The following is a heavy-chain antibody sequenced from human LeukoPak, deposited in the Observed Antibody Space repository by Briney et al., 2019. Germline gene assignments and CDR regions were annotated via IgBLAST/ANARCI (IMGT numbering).Heavy chain of an antibody. Sequence: GGSLRLSCTASGFTFGDYAMSWVRQAPGKGLGWVGFIRSKAYGGTTEYASSVKGRFTISRDDSKSIAYLQMNSLKTEDTAVYYCTRDATVDAFDIWGQGTMVTVSS. V-gene: IGHV3-49*04. CDR1: GFTFGDYA. CDR2: IRSKAYGGTT. CDR3: TRDATVDAFDI. J-gene: IGHJ3*02.